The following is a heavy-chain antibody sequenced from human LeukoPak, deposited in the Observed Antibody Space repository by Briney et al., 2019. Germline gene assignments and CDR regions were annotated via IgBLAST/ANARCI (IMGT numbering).Heavy chain of an antibody. CDR2: IYTSGTT. D-gene: IGHD6-6*01. CDR1: GGSARRGNYY. J-gene: IGHJ6*03. Sequence: SETLSLTCTVSGGSARRGNYYWTWIRQPAGSGLEWIGRIYTSGTTDYNPSLRTRVTISVDASRNQFSLNLSSVTAADTAVYYCARWSGSVTARNYYYYMDVWGEGTTVTVSS. V-gene: IGHV4-61*02. CDR3: ARWSGSVTARNYYYYMDV.